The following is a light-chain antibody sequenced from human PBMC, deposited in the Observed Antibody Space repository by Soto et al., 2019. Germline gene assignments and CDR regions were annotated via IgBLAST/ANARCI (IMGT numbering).Light chain of an antibody. Sequence: DIQITQSPSTLTPSVGDRVTITCRVSQRISSGLACYQQQTGRAAKLLIYKVSSLESGVTSRLSGGGSGTELTLTISSLQHDDFATYYCQQYNSYSPTTFGGGTKVDIK. CDR2: KVS. V-gene: IGKV1-5*03. CDR3: QQYNSYSPTT. J-gene: IGKJ4*01. CDR1: QRISSG.